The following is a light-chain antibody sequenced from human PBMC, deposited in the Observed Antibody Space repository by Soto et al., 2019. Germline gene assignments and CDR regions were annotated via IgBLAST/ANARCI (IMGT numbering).Light chain of an antibody. V-gene: IGLV1-51*01. CDR1: SSNLGNNY. CDR2: DNN. Sequence: QSALTQPPSVSAAPGQKVTLSCSGSSSNLGNNYVSWYQPLPGTAPKRLIYDNNKRPSGIPDRFSGSKSGTSATLGITGLQSGDEADYYCGKWDRSLSAVVFGGRTKLTVL. J-gene: IGLJ2*01. CDR3: GKWDRSLSAVV.